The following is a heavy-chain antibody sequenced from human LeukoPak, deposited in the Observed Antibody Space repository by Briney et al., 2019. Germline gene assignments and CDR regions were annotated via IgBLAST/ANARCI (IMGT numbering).Heavy chain of an antibody. CDR3: SGHGSSSY. Sequence: GGSLRLSCTASGLTFSDYTMSWFRQAPGKRLEWVSDISGGGNTYYAESVKGRFTISRDNSKNTLYLQMNSLRAEDTALYYASGHGSSSYWGQGTLVAVSS. D-gene: IGHD6-13*01. J-gene: IGHJ4*02. V-gene: IGHV3-23*01. CDR1: GLTFSDYT. CDR2: ISGGGNT.